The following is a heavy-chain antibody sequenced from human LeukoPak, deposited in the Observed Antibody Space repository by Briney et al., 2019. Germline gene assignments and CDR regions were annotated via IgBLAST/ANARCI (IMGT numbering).Heavy chain of an antibody. Sequence: SETLSLTCSISGYSISSGYFWGWIRQPPGKGLEWIGSIYHSGSTYYNPSLKSRVTISVDTSKNQFSLKLNSVTAADTAVYYCAKSNGYGLVDIWGQGTMVTVSS. CDR3: AKSNGYGLVDI. V-gene: IGHV4-38-2*02. CDR1: GYSISSGYF. D-gene: IGHD3-10*01. CDR2: IYHSGST. J-gene: IGHJ3*02.